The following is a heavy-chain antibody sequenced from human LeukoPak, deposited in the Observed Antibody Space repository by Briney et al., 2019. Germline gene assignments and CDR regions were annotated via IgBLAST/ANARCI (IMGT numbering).Heavy chain of an antibody. CDR1: GGPFSGYY. D-gene: IGHD1-1*01. CDR3: AISTGRDDAFDI. J-gene: IGHJ3*02. Sequence: PSETLSLTCAVYGGPFSGYYWSWIRQPPGKGLEWIGEINHSGSTNYNPSLKSRVTISVDTSKNQFSLKLSSVTAADTAVYYCAISTGRDDAFDIWGQGTMVTVSS. V-gene: IGHV4-34*01. CDR2: INHSGST.